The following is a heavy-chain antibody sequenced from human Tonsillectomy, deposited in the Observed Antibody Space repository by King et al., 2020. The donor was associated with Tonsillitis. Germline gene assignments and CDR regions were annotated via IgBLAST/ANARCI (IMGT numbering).Heavy chain of an antibody. CDR2: IFHSGNT. CDR1: GYSISSGYY. CDR3: ARGGDWGY. V-gene: IGHV4-38-2*01. D-gene: IGHD3/OR15-3a*01. J-gene: IGHJ4*02. Sequence: VQLQESGPGLVKPSETLSLICAVSGYSISSGYYWGCIRQPPGKGLEWIGSIFHSGNTYYNPSLKSRVTISVDTSKNQFSLKLRSVTAADTAVYYCARGGDWGYWGQGTLVTVSS.